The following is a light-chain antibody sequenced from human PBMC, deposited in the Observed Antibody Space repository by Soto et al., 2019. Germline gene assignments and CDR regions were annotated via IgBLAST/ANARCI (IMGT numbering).Light chain of an antibody. J-gene: IGKJ1*01. CDR1: QAIRNE. CDR2: ASS. Sequence: AIQMTQSPSSLSASVGDRVTITCRASQAIRNELGWYQQKPGKAPRLLIYASSSLQSGVPSRFRGSGSGTDFTLTISSLQPEDFATYYCLQDHNYPRTFGQGTTVDIK. CDR3: LQDHNYPRT. V-gene: IGKV1-6*01.